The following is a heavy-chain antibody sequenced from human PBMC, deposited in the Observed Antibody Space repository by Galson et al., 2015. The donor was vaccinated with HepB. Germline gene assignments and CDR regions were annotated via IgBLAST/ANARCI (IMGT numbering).Heavy chain of an antibody. Sequence: SLRLSCAASGFTFSSYSMNWVRQAPGKGLEWVSYISSSSSTIYYADSVKGRFTISRDNAKNSLYLQMNSLRAEDTAVYYCAREEVYSGYGLDYWGQGTLVTVSS. CDR3: AREEVYSGYGLDY. CDR2: ISSSSSTI. J-gene: IGHJ4*02. CDR1: GFTFSSYS. V-gene: IGHV3-48*01. D-gene: IGHD5-12*01.